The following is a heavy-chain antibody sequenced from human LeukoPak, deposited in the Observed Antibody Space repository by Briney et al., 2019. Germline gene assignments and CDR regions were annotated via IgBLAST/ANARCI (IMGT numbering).Heavy chain of an antibody. V-gene: IGHV4-59*01. CDR1: GGSISSYY. CDR2: IYYSGST. CDR3: ARERGDSSGSFDY. Sequence: ASETLSLTCTVSGGSISSYYWSWIRQPPGKGLEWIGYIYYSGSTNYNPSLKGRVTISVDTSKNQFSLKLSSVTAADTAVYYCARERGDSSGSFDYWGQGTLVTVSS. J-gene: IGHJ4*02. D-gene: IGHD3-22*01.